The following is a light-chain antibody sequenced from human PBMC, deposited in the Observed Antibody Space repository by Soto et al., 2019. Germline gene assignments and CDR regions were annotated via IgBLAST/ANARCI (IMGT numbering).Light chain of an antibody. CDR3: QQYNTFPS. CDR1: QTITKY. Sequence: DIQMTQSPSTLSAPVGDRVTITCRASQTITKYLAWYQQKPGKAPNLLIYTASSLKSGVPSRFSGSGSGTEFTLTISSLHPDDFATYYCQQYNTFPSFGQGTKVDIK. J-gene: IGKJ1*01. V-gene: IGKV1-5*03. CDR2: TAS.